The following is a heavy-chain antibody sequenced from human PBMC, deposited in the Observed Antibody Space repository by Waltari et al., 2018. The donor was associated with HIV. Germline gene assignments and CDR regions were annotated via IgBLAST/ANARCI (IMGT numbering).Heavy chain of an antibody. Sequence: QVQLQQWGAGLLKPSETLSLTCAVYGGSFSGYSWSWIRQPPGKGLEWIGEINHSGSTNYNPSLKSRVTISVDTSKNQFSLKLSSVTAADTAVYYCARGPYYDSSGYYYWGQGTLVTVSS. CDR3: ARGPYYDSSGYYY. V-gene: IGHV4-34*01. D-gene: IGHD3-22*01. CDR2: INHSGST. J-gene: IGHJ4*02. CDR1: GGSFSGYS.